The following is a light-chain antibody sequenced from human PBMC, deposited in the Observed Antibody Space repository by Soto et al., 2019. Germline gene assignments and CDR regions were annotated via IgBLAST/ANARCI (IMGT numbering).Light chain of an antibody. CDR2: GVS. CDR3: QQYDSSPRT. CDR1: QSLSSRN. J-gene: IGKJ1*01. Sequence: EIVLTQSPGTLSLPPGERATLSCRASQSLSSRNLAWYQQKPGQAPRPLIYGVSSRATGIPDRFSGSGSGTDFTLTISRLEPEDFAVYYCQQYDSSPRTFGQGTKVDIK. V-gene: IGKV3-20*01.